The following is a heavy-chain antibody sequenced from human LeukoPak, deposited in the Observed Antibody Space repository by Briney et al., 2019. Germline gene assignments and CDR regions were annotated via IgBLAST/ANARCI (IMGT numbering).Heavy chain of an antibody. CDR3: ARVLPDGSGSSHWAFDY. D-gene: IGHD3-10*01. CDR2: INPNSGGT. Sequence: GASVKVSCKASGYTFTGYYMHWVRQAPGQGLEWMGWINPNSGGTNYAQKFQGRVTMTRDTSISTAYMELSRLRSDDTAVYYCARVLPDGSGSSHWAFDYWGQGTLVTVPS. CDR1: GYTFTGYY. J-gene: IGHJ4*02. V-gene: IGHV1-2*02.